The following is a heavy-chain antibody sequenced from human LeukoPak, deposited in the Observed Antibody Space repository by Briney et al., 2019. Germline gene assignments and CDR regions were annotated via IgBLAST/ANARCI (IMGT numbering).Heavy chain of an antibody. CDR2: INHSGST. V-gene: IGHV4-34*01. CDR1: GGSFSGYY. Sequence: PSETLSLTCAVYGGSFSGYYWSWLRQPPGKGLEWIGEINHSGSTNYNPSLKSRVTISVDTSKNQFSLKLSSVTAADTAVYYCARGTLYSSSWYADYWGQGTLVTVSS. CDR3: ARGTLYSSSWYADY. D-gene: IGHD6-13*01. J-gene: IGHJ4*02.